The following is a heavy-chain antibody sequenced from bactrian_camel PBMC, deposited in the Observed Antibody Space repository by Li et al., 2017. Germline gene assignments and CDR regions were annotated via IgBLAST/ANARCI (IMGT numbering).Heavy chain of an antibody. D-gene: IGHD3*01. J-gene: IGHJ4*01. Sequence: VQLVESGGGSVQAGGSLRLPCAASGATYNLCSMGWFRQAPGKEREEEREAVAIIDNGGKLKYAESVKGRFTISRDNAKNTLYLQLSSLKTEDTAMYYCTTGGRGGSWTGYRSKSPGTQVTVS. V-gene: IGHV3S53*01. CDR1: GATYNLCS. CDR2: IDNGGKL.